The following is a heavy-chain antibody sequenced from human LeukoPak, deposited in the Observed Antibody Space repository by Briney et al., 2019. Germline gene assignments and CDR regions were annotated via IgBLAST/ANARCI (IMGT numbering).Heavy chain of an antibody. CDR3: AKDLGYSYGFDY. V-gene: IGHV3-30*18. D-gene: IGHD5-18*01. J-gene: IGHJ4*02. CDR1: RFTFSSYW. CDR2: ISYDGSNK. Sequence: GGSLRLSCAASRFTFSSYWMHWVRQAPGKGLEWVAVISYDGSNKYYADSVKGRFTISRDNSKNTLYLQMNSLRAEDTAVYYCAKDLGYSYGFDYWGQGTLVTVSS.